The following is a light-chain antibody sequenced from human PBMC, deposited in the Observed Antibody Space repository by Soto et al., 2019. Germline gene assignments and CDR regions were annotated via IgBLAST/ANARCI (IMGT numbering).Light chain of an antibody. Sequence: EIVSTQSPGTLSLSPGERATLSCRASQSVSRSLLAWYQQKPGQAPRLLIYGASTRATGIADRFSGSGSGTDFTLTISRLEPEDFAVYYCQQYGDPPPYSFGQGTKVDIK. V-gene: IGKV3-20*01. CDR3: QQYGDPPPYS. J-gene: IGKJ2*03. CDR1: QSVSRSL. CDR2: GAS.